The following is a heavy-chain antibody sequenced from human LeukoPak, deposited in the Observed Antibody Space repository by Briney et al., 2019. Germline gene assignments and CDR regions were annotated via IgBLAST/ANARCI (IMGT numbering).Heavy chain of an antibody. D-gene: IGHD2-2*02. Sequence: SVKVSCKASGGTISSNAISWVRQAPGQGLEWMGGIIPIFGTANYAQKFQGRVTITADESTSTAYMELSSLRSEDTAVYYCATNDCSTTSCYTTDAFHIWGQGTMVTVSS. CDR1: GGTISSNA. CDR2: IIPIFGTA. V-gene: IGHV1-69*13. CDR3: ATNDCSTTSCYTTDAFHI. J-gene: IGHJ3*02.